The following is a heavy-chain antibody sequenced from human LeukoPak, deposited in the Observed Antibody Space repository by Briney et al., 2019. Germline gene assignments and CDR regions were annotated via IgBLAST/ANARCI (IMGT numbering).Heavy chain of an antibody. D-gene: IGHD7-27*01. J-gene: IGHJ4*02. V-gene: IGHV4-30-4*01. Sequence: SETLSLTCTVSGGSIISGDYYWSWIRQPPGKGLEWIGYIYYSGSTYYNPSLKSRVTISVDRSKNQFSLKLSSVTAADTAVYYCARVRPGDYFDYWGQGTLVTVSS. CDR2: IYYSGST. CDR3: ARVRPGDYFDY. CDR1: GGSIISGDYY.